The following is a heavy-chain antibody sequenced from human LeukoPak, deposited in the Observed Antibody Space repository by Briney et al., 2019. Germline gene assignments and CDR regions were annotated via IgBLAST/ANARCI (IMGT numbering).Heavy chain of an antibody. Sequence: ASVKVSCKASGYTFTSYGISWVRQAPGQGLEWMGWISAYNGNTNYAQKLQGRVTMTTDTSTSTAYMELRSLRSDDTAVYYCARDRRLYSSGWYGYWGQGTLATVSS. CDR1: GYTFTSYG. D-gene: IGHD6-19*01. CDR3: ARDRRLYSSGWYGY. V-gene: IGHV1-18*01. CDR2: ISAYNGNT. J-gene: IGHJ4*02.